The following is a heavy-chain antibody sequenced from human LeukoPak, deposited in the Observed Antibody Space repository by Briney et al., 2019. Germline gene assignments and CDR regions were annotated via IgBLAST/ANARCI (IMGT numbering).Heavy chain of an antibody. Sequence: SETLSLTCTVSGGSISSGGYYWSWIRQHPGKGLEWIGYIYYSGSTYYNPSLKSRVTISVDTSKNQFSLKLSSVTAADTAVYYCARVALYCSGGSCYFHFDYWGQGTLVTVSS. CDR2: IYYSGST. J-gene: IGHJ4*02. V-gene: IGHV4-31*03. CDR3: ARVALYCSGGSCYFHFDY. D-gene: IGHD2-15*01. CDR1: GGSISSGGYY.